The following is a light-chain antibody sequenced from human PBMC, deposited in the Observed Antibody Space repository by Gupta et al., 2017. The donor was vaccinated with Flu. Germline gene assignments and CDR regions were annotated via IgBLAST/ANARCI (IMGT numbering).Light chain of an antibody. CDR1: QSISDN. Sequence: DIQMTQSPSSLSASVGGRVTITCRASQSISDNLNWFQQKAGRAPKLLIYAASTLQSGVPSRFSGSGSGTDFTLTISSLQPEDFATFYCQQTYITPFTFGPGTTVDIK. CDR3: QQTYITPFT. V-gene: IGKV1-39*01. J-gene: IGKJ3*01. CDR2: AAS.